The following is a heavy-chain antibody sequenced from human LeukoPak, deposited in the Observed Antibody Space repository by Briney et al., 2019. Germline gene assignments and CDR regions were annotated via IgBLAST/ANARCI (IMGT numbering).Heavy chain of an antibody. D-gene: IGHD6-13*01. CDR1: GGTFSSYT. Sequence: SVKVSCKASGGTFSSYTISWVRQAPGQGLEWMGRTIPILGIANYAQKFQGRVTITADKSTSTAYMELSSLRSEDTAVYYCARSMPGWSSSSWYLGYWGQGTLVTVSS. CDR3: ARSMPGWSSSSWYLGY. V-gene: IGHV1-69*02. J-gene: IGHJ4*02. CDR2: TIPILGIA.